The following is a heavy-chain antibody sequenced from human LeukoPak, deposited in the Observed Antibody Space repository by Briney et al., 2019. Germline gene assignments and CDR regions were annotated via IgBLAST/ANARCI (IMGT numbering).Heavy chain of an antibody. J-gene: IGHJ4*02. D-gene: IGHD4-11*01. CDR3: ARLLGSVTTYDY. CDR1: GFIFSDYW. Sequence: QTGGSLRLSCAASGFIFSDYWMSWVRQAPGKGLEWVATLWPAGGTVHYMDSVQGRFTISRDNAENSLYLQMNRLRVEDTAVYYCARLLGSVTTYDYWGQGTLVTVSS. CDR2: LWPAGGTV. V-gene: IGHV3-7*01.